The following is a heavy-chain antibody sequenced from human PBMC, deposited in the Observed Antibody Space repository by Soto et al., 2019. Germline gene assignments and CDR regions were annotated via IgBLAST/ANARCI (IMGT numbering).Heavy chain of an antibody. CDR2: ISYDGSNK. V-gene: IGHV3-30*18. D-gene: IGHD6-13*01. CDR3: AKEGTGYSSSWYGPTFYGMDV. Sequence: GGSLRLSCAASGFTFSSYGLHWVRQAPGKGLEWVAVISYDGSNKYYADSVKGRFTISRDNSKNTLYLQMNSLRVEDSAVYYCAKEGTGYSSSWYGPTFYGMDVWGQGTTVTVSS. J-gene: IGHJ6*02. CDR1: GFTFSSYG.